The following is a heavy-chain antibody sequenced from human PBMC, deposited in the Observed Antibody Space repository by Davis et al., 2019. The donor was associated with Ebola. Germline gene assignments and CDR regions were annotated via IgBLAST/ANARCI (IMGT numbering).Heavy chain of an antibody. CDR3: AREGKQLVGNSYFDY. CDR2: IIPIFGTA. V-gene: IGHV1-69*06. D-gene: IGHD6-6*01. Sequence: AASVQVSCKASGYTFSSYAISWVRQAPGQGLEWMGGIIPIFGTANYAQKFQGRVTITADKSTSTAYMELSSLRSEDTAVYYCAREGKQLVGNSYFDYWGQGTLVTVSS. CDR1: GYTFSSYA. J-gene: IGHJ4*02.